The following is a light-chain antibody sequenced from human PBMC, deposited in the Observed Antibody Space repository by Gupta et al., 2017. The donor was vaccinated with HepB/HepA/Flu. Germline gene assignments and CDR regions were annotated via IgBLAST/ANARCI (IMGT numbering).Light chain of an antibody. V-gene: IGKV3-15*01. CDR1: QSISSN. CDR2: GAS. Sequence: EIVMTQSPATLSVSPGERVTLSCRASQSISSNLAWYQQKPGQAPRLLIYGASTRATGFPARFSGSGSGTEFTLTISSLQSEDFAVYYCQQDNNWPLTFGGGTKVEIK. CDR3: QQDNNWPLT. J-gene: IGKJ4*01.